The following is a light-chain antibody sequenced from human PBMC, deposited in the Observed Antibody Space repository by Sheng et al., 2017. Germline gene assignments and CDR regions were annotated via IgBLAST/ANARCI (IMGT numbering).Light chain of an antibody. V-gene: IGLV3-21*01. Sequence: SYELTQPPSVSVAPGKTATITCGGNKIGNKRVHWYQQKPGQAPVVVVYDNYDRPSGIPERFSGSNSGNTATLTISGTQAMDEADYYCQAWDSSSYVFGTGTKVTVL. CDR3: QAWDSSSYV. CDR2: DNY. J-gene: IGLJ1*01. CDR1: KIGNKR.